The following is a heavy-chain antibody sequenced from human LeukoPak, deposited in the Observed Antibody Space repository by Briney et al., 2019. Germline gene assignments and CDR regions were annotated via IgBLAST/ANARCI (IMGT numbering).Heavy chain of an antibody. CDR1: GFTFSNAW. V-gene: IGHV3-15*01. D-gene: IGHD3-10*01. Sequence: GGSLRLSCAASGFTFSNAWMSWVRQAPGKGLEWVGRIKSKTDGGTTDYAAPVKGRFTISRDDSKNTLYLQMKSLKTEDTAVYYCTTAYYYGSGSPFDYWGQGTLVTVSS. CDR2: IKSKTDGGTT. J-gene: IGHJ4*02. CDR3: TTAYYYGSGSPFDY.